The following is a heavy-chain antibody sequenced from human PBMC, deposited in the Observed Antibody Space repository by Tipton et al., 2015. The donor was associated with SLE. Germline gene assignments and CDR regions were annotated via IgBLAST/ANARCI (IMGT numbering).Heavy chain of an antibody. D-gene: IGHD7-27*01. J-gene: IGHJ4*02. CDR1: GYSISNSNW. Sequence: TLSLTCAVSGYSISNSNWWAWIRQPPGKGLEWIGYIYYSGSTFYNPSLKSRVTMSVDTSKNQFSLKLSSVTAADTAVFYCAHANWGTNFDYWGQGTLVTVSS. CDR3: AHANWGTNFDY. V-gene: IGHV4-28*01. CDR2: IYYSGST.